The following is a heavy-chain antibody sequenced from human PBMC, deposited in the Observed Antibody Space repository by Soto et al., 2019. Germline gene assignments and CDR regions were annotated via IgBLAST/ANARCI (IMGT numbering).Heavy chain of an antibody. CDR1: GGTFSNYA. Sequence: QVQLVQSGAEVKKPGSSVKVSCKASGGTFSNYAITWVRQAPGQGLEWLGRIIPLFGTRDYAQKFRGRVIISADDSTTTASMELSSLRSDATAVYYCAKDGGREGYFGNWFDPWGQGTLVTVSS. D-gene: IGHD2-15*01. CDR3: AKDGGREGYFGNWFDP. J-gene: IGHJ5*02. CDR2: IIPLFGTR. V-gene: IGHV1-69*15.